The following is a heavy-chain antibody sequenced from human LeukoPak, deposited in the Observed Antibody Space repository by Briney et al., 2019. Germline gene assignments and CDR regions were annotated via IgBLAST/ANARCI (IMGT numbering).Heavy chain of an antibody. V-gene: IGHV1-58*02. CDR3: AAEYMTRNYYYGMDV. CDR1: GFTFTSSA. Sequence: GASVKVSCKASGFTFTSSAMQWARQARGQRLEWIGWIVVGSGNTNYAQKFQERVTITRDMSTSTAYMELSSLRSEDTAVYYCAAEYMTRNYYYGMDVWGQGTTVTVSS. CDR2: IVVGSGNT. J-gene: IGHJ6*02. D-gene: IGHD1-14*01.